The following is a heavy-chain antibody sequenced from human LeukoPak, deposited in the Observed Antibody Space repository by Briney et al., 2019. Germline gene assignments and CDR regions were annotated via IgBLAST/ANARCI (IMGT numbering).Heavy chain of an antibody. CDR1: GGSFSGYY. V-gene: IGHV4-34*01. CDR2: INHSGST. J-gene: IGHJ5*02. D-gene: IGHD6-13*01. Sequence: SSETLSLTCAVYGGSFSGYYWSWIRQPPGKGLEWIGEINHSGSTNYNPSLKSRVTISVDTSKNQFSLKLSSVTAADTAVYYCARHARSSSHPSNWFDPWGQGTLVTVSS. CDR3: ARHARSSSHPSNWFDP.